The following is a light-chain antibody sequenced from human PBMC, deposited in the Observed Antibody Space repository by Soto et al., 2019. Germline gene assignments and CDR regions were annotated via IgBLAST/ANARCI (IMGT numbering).Light chain of an antibody. CDR1: QGIRID. Sequence: DIQITQSPSSLSSSVGDRVTITCRSSQGIRIDLGWYQQKPGKAPKRLIYAASGLQSGVPSRFSGSGSGTEFTLTISSLQPEDFATYFCLQHNSYPRTFGQGTKVDIK. V-gene: IGKV1-17*01. J-gene: IGKJ1*01. CDR2: AAS. CDR3: LQHNSYPRT.